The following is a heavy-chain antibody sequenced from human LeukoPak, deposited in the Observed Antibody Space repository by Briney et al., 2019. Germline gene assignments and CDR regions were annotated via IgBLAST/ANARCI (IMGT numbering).Heavy chain of an antibody. CDR1: GGSISSSNW. CDR2: IYHSGST. J-gene: IGHJ4*02. D-gene: IGHD6-13*01. Sequence: SGTLSLTCAVSGGSISSSNWWSWVRQPPGKGLEWIGEIYHSGSTNYNPSLKSRVTISVDKSKNQFSLKLTSATAADTAVYYCAGDGSSTNWYYYWGQGTLVTVSS. CDR3: AGDGSSTNWYYY. V-gene: IGHV4-4*02.